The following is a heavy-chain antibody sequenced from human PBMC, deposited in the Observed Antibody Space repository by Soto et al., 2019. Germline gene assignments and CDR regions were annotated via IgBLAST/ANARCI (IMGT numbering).Heavy chain of an antibody. D-gene: IGHD6-6*01. Sequence: QVQLVESGGGVVQPGRSLRLSCAASGFTFSSYAMHWVRQAPGKGLEWVAVISDDGSNKYYADSVKGRFTISRDNSKNTLYLQMNSLRAEDTAVYYCARDNPLIAARPGFFDYWGQGTLVTVSS. V-gene: IGHV3-30-3*01. CDR3: ARDNPLIAARPGFFDY. CDR1: GFTFSSYA. J-gene: IGHJ4*02. CDR2: ISDDGSNK.